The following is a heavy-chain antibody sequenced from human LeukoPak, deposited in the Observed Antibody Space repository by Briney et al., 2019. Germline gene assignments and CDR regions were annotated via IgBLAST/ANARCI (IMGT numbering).Heavy chain of an antibody. CDR3: ARQLETTSWFDY. CDR1: GYIFSDYY. Sequence: ASVKVSCKASGYIFSDYYLHWVRLAPGQGLEWMGRISPNSGGTDYAQKFQGKVTMTRDASISTVYMDLNRLRSDDTAIYYCARQLETTSWFDYWGQGTLVIVSS. D-gene: IGHD2-2*01. CDR2: ISPNSGGT. V-gene: IGHV1-2*06. J-gene: IGHJ4*02.